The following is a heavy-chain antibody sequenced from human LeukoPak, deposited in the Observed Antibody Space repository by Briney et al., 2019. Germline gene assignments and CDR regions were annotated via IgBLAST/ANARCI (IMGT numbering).Heavy chain of an antibody. CDR2: ISSSSSYI. CDR1: GFTFSGYS. J-gene: IGHJ6*02. CDR3: ARDKVTTFDYYYYYGMDV. D-gene: IGHD2/OR15-2a*01. V-gene: IGHV3-21*01. Sequence: GGSLRLPRAASGFTFSGYSMNWVRQAPGKGLEWVSSISSSSSYIYYADSVKGRFTISRDNAKNSLYLQMNSLRAEDTAVYYCARDKVTTFDYYYYYGMDVWGQGTTVTVSS.